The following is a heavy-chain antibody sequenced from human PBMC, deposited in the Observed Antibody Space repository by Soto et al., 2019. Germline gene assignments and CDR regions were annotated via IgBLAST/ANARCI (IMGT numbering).Heavy chain of an antibody. Sequence: QVQLVQSGAEVKKPGSSVKVSCKASGGTFSSYAISWVRQAPGQGLEWMGGIIPIFGTANYAQKFQGRVTITADESTSTAYMELISLRSEGTAVYYCARGATVTDYYYYGMDVWGQGTTVTVSS. J-gene: IGHJ6*02. CDR3: ARGATVTDYYYYGMDV. CDR1: GGTFSSYA. V-gene: IGHV1-69*12. D-gene: IGHD4-4*01. CDR2: IIPIFGTA.